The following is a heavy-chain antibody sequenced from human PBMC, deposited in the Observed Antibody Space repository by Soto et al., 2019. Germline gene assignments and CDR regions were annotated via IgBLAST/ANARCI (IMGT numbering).Heavy chain of an antibody. D-gene: IGHD1-26*01. CDR3: ARVGWELPKGWFDP. J-gene: IGHJ5*02. V-gene: IGHV4-59*12. Sequence: SETLSLTCTVSGDSITDYYWSWIRQSPGKGLEWIGYIYYSGSASYNPSLKSRVTISVDTSKNQFSLKLSSVTAADTAVYYCARVGWELPKGWFDPWGQGTLVTVSS. CDR1: GDSITDYY. CDR2: IYYSGSA.